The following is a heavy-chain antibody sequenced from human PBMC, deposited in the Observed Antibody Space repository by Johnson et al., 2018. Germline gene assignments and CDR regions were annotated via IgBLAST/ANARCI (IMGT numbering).Heavy chain of an antibody. Sequence: VQLVQSGAEVKKPGSSVKVSCKASGGTFSSYAMHWVRQAPGKGLEWVAGISWNSGSIGYADSVKGRFTISRDNAKKSLYLQMNSLRVEDTALYYCAKAMYYGDAIGACDIWGQGTMVTVSS. CDR2: ISWNSGSI. J-gene: IGHJ3*02. CDR3: AKAMYYGDAIGACDI. CDR1: GGTFSSYA. V-gene: IGHV3-9*01. D-gene: IGHD4-17*01.